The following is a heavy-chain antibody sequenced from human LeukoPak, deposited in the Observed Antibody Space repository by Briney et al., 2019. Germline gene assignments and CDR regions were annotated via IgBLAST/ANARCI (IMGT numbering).Heavy chain of an antibody. CDR3: AHLVWEYVGGLDV. CDR1: GFTFRSFG. CDR2: IYTNGRDT. V-gene: IGHV3-23*05. Sequence: GGSLRLSCAASGFTFRSFGVNWVRQAPGKGLEWVSGIYTNGRDTRYADSVKGRFTISRDNSKNTLYLQMHSLRVEDTAVYYCAHLVWEYVGGLDVWGQGTTVTVSS. D-gene: IGHD3/OR15-3a*01. J-gene: IGHJ6*02.